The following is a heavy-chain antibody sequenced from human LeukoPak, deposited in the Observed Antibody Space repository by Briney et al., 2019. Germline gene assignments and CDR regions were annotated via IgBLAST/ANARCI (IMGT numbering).Heavy chain of an antibody. CDR2: ISGSGGST. Sequence: PGGSLRLSCAASGFTFSNYVMNWVRQAPGKGLEWVSAISGSGGSTYYADSVKGRFTISRDNSKNTLYLQMNSLRAEDTAVYYCAKDGSGYDSDYFDYWGQGTLVTVSS. J-gene: IGHJ4*02. D-gene: IGHD5-12*01. CDR3: AKDGSGYDSDYFDY. V-gene: IGHV3-23*01. CDR1: GFTFSNYV.